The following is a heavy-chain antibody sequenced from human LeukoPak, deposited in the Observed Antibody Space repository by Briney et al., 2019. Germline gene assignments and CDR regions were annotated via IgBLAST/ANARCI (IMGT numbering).Heavy chain of an antibody. J-gene: IGHJ4*02. Sequence: SETLSLTCTVSGGSIRSFFWSWLRQPPGKPLEWLGHIYHTGSTNYNPSLKSRVTISVDTSKNQFSLKLSSVTAADTAVYYCARAGYESGGWYMGDYWGQGTLVTVSS. CDR2: IYHTGST. D-gene: IGHD6-19*01. CDR3: ARAGYESGGWYMGDY. CDR1: GGSIRSFF. V-gene: IGHV4-59*01.